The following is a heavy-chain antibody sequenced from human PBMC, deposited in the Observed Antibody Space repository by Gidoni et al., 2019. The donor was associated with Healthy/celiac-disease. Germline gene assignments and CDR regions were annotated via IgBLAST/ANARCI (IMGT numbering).Heavy chain of an antibody. CDR2: ISYDGSNK. Sequence: QVQLVESGGGVVQPGRSLRLSCAASGFTFSRYAMHWVRQAPGKGLEWVAVISYDGSNKYYADSVKGRFTISRDNSKNTLYLQMNSLRAEDTAVYYCAREISGVAGPFDAFDIWGQGTMVTVSS. CDR3: AREISGVAGPFDAFDI. CDR1: GFTFSRYA. V-gene: IGHV3-30-3*01. D-gene: IGHD6-19*01. J-gene: IGHJ3*02.